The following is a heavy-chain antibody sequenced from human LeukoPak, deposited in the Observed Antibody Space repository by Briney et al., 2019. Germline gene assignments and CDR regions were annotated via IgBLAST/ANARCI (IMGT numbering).Heavy chain of an antibody. Sequence: GGSLRLSCAASGFTVSDNYMSWVRQAPGKGLEWVSVMYSRGDTYYANSVKGRFTFSRDISKNTLYLQMNGLGTEDTAMYYCARDAPQVPAAGVLASWGQGTLVTVSS. CDR1: GFTVSDNY. J-gene: IGHJ5*02. CDR2: MYSRGDT. CDR3: ARDAPQVPAAGVLAS. V-gene: IGHV3-53*01. D-gene: IGHD6-13*01.